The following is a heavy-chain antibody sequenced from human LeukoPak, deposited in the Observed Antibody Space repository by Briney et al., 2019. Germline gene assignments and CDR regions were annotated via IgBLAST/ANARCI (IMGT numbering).Heavy chain of an antibody. CDR3: AREYDFWTGKSGHFDF. Sequence: PGGSLRLSCAASGFTLSSYEMNWVRQAPGKGLEWISYISNGGSMKYYADSVKGRFTISRDNAKKSLYLQMDGLRAEDTAVYYCAREYDFWTGKSGHFDFWGQGTLVTVSS. CDR2: ISNGGSMK. D-gene: IGHD3-3*01. J-gene: IGHJ4*02. V-gene: IGHV3-48*03. CDR1: GFTLSSYE.